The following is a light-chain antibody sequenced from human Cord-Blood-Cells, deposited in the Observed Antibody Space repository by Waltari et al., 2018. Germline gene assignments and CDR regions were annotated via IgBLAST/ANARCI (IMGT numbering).Light chain of an antibody. CDR2: AAS. Sequence: AIQLTQSPSSLSASVGDRVTLTCRASQGIRNDLGWYQQKPGKAPKLLIYAASSLQSGVPSRFSGSGSGTDFTLTISSLQPEDFATYYCLQDYNYPRTFGQGTKVEIK. V-gene: IGKV1-6*01. CDR1: QGIRND. J-gene: IGKJ1*01. CDR3: LQDYNYPRT.